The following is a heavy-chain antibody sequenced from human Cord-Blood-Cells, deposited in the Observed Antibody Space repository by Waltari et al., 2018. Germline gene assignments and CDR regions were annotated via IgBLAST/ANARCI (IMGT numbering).Heavy chain of an antibody. CDR3: ARAYSSSWYKVNWFDP. CDR1: GYTFTGYY. J-gene: IGHJ5*02. Sequence: KPGASVKVSCKASGYTFTGYYMHWVRQAPGQGLEWMGWINPNSGGTNYAQKFQGWVTMTRDTSISTAYMELSRLRSDDTAVYYCARAYSSSWYKVNWFDPWGQGTLVTVSS. D-gene: IGHD6-13*01. CDR2: INPNSGGT. V-gene: IGHV1-2*04.